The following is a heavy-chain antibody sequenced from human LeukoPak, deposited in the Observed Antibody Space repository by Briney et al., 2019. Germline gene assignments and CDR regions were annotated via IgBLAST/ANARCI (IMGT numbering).Heavy chain of an antibody. J-gene: IGHJ2*01. V-gene: IGHV4-59*08. CDR2: IYYSGTT. D-gene: IGHD4-17*01. Sequence: PSETLSLTCAVYGGSFSGYYWNWIRQPPAKGLEWIGYIYYSGTTNYNPSLKSRVTISVDTSKNQFSLKLSSVTAADTAVYYCARNYTEMTTVTTRFRGYFDLWGRGTLVTVSS. CDR3: ARNYTEMTTVTTRFRGYFDL. CDR1: GGSFSGYY.